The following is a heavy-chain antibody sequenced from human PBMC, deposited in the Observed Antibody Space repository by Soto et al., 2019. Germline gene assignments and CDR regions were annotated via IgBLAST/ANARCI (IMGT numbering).Heavy chain of an antibody. Sequence: EVQLVESGGGLVQPGRSLRLSCAASAFTFGDYAMHWVRQAPEKGLEWVSCISWNSGNIVYVDSVEGRFTISRDNAKKSLYLQMNIRRTEDTALYYCANGYTTSCFAHFDFWGQGALVTVSS. CDR1: AFTFGDYA. V-gene: IGHV3-9*01. CDR2: ISWNSGNI. J-gene: IGHJ4*02. D-gene: IGHD2-2*01. CDR3: ANGYTTSCFAHFDF.